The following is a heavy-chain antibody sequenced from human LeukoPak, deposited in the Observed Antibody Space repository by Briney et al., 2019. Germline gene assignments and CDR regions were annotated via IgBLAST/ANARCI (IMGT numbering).Heavy chain of an antibody. V-gene: IGHV1-18*04. CDR1: GYTFTGYY. CDR2: ISAYNGNT. CDR3: ARVSSKGATPSDY. J-gene: IGHJ4*02. D-gene: IGHD1-26*01. Sequence: ASVKVSCKASGYTFTGYYMHWVRQAPGQGLEWMGWISAYNGNTNYAQKLQGRVTMTTDTSTSTAYMELRSLRSDDTAVYYCARVSSKGATPSDYWGQGTLVTVSS.